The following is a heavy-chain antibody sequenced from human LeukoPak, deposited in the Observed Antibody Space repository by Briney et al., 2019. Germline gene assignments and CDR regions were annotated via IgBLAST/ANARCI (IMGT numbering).Heavy chain of an antibody. V-gene: IGHV4-61*08. Sequence: SETLSLTCTVSGGSISSGGYYWSWIRQHPGEGLEWIGYIYYSGSTNYNPSLKSRVTISVDTSKNQFSLKLSSVTAADTAVYYCARVGGSGYDPTYYYGMDVWGQGTTVTVSS. CDR2: IYYSGST. CDR1: GGSISSGGYY. CDR3: ARVGGSGYDPTYYYGMDV. J-gene: IGHJ6*02. D-gene: IGHD5-12*01.